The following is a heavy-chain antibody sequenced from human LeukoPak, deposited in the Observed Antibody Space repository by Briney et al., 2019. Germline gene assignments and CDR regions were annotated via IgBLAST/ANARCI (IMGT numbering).Heavy chain of an antibody. Sequence: GGSLRLSCAASGFTFSSYGMHWVRQAPGKGLEWVSAISGSGGSTYSADSVKGRFTISRDNSKNTLYLQMNSLRAEDTAVYYCAKDQGSGWRYYFDYWGQGTLVTVSS. J-gene: IGHJ4*02. CDR3: AKDQGSGWRYYFDY. CDR2: ISGSGGST. D-gene: IGHD6-19*01. CDR1: GFTFSSYG. V-gene: IGHV3-23*01.